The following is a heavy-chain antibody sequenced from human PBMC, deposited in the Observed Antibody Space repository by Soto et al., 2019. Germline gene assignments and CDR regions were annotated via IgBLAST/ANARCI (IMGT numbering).Heavy chain of an antibody. CDR1: GFTFSSYW. CDR3: ASDCSSTSCYVFDI. D-gene: IGHD2-2*01. Sequence: GGSLRLSCAASGFTFSSYWMSWVRQAPGKGLEWVANIKQDGSEKYYVDSVKGRFTISRDNAKNSLYLQMNSLRAEDTAVYYCASDCSSTSCYVFDIWGQGTMVTVSS. J-gene: IGHJ3*02. V-gene: IGHV3-7*01. CDR2: IKQDGSEK.